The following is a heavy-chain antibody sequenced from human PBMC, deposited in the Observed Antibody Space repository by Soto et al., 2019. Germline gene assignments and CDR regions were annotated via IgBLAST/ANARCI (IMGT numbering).Heavy chain of an antibody. Sequence: QVQLVQSGAEVKTPGASVKVSSRASGYSFRTHGISWVRQAPGQGLEWMWWISTYDDKTNFPQKFQGRITMTTDTATSTAYMELRRLRSDATAVYFCAIELGYCNSSGCFRNWFDPWGQGTLVTVSS. J-gene: IGHJ5*02. V-gene: IGHV1-18*01. D-gene: IGHD2-15*01. CDR2: ISTYDDKT. CDR3: AIELGYCNSSGCFRNWFDP. CDR1: GYSFRTHG.